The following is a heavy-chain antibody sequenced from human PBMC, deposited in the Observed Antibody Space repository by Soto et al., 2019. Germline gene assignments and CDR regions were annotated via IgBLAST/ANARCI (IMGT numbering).Heavy chain of an antibody. Sequence: EVQLVETGGALIQPGGSLRLSCAASGFAVSNHYMNWVRQAPGKGLEWVSIIRTTGSTYYADSVKGRFTISRDNSKNTVSLEMNILRVEDTAVYYCAKNSMMDVWGQGTTVIVSS. J-gene: IGHJ6*02. CDR1: GFAVSNHY. CDR3: AKNSMMDV. CDR2: IRTTGST. V-gene: IGHV3-53*02.